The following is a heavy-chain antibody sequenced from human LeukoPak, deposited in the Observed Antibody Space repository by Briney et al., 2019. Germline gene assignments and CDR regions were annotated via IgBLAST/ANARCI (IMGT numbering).Heavy chain of an antibody. V-gene: IGHV3-30*02. CDR2: IGYEGVHK. D-gene: IGHD4-23*01. Sequence: GGSLRLSCAASGFTFNNFGMHWVRQAPGKGLEWVSFIGYEGVHKYYAGSVKGRFTISKDNSKATLYLQMNSLRPEDTAVYYCAKDLHGGYSSDYWGQGTLVTVFS. CDR3: AKDLHGGYSSDY. J-gene: IGHJ4*02. CDR1: GFTFNNFG.